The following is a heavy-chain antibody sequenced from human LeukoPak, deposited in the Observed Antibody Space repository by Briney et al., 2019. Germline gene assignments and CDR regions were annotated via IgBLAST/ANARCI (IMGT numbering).Heavy chain of an antibody. CDR3: AREHTYGSGSYLDH. CDR1: GFTFSSYA. J-gene: IGHJ5*02. D-gene: IGHD3-10*01. V-gene: IGHV3-23*01. CDR2: ISGSGGST. Sequence: GGSLRLSCAASGFTFSSYAMSWVRQAPGKGLEWVSAISGSGGSTYYADSVKGRFTISRDNSKNTLYLQMNSLRAEDTAVYYCAREHTYGSGSYLDHWGQGTLVTVSS.